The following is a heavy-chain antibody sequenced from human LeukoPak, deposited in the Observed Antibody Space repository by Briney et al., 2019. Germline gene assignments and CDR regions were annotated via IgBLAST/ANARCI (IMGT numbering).Heavy chain of an antibody. CDR3: ARALEDYSGHDYGLDY. J-gene: IGHJ4*02. D-gene: IGHD5-12*01. CDR2: INPSAGGT. CDR1: GYTLSTYY. Sequence: RASGYTLSTYYMHWVRQAPGQGLDWMGIINPSAGGTSYVQKFQGRVTMTRDTSTSTVYMELSSLRSGDTAVYYCARALEDYSGHDYGLDYWGQGTLVTVSS. V-gene: IGHV1-46*01.